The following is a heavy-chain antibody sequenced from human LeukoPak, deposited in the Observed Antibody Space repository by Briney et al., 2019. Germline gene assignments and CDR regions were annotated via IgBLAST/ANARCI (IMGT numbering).Heavy chain of an antibody. D-gene: IGHD6-13*01. V-gene: IGHV3-23*01. CDR1: GFTFSSYA. Sequence: GGSLRLSSAASGFTFSSYAMSWVRQAPGKGLEWVSAISGSGGSTYYADSVKGRFTISRDNSKSTLFLQMNSLRAEDTAVYYCAKVRYMNSWYREIDYWGQGTLVTVSS. J-gene: IGHJ4*02. CDR2: ISGSGGST. CDR3: AKVRYMNSWYREIDY.